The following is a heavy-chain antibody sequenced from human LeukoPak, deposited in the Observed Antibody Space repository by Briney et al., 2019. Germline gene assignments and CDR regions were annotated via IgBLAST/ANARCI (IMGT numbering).Heavy chain of an antibody. CDR3: ARLRADHFDY. V-gene: IGHV1-2*02. D-gene: IGHD5-12*01. CDR2: INPKSGGT. Sequence: ASEKVSRKASGYTFTRYYMHWVRQAPRQGLEWMGWINPKSGGTNYAPKFKGRVTMTRDTSISTAYMELSRLKSDDTAVYYCARLRADHFDYWGQGTLATVSS. CDR1: GYTFTRYY. J-gene: IGHJ4*02.